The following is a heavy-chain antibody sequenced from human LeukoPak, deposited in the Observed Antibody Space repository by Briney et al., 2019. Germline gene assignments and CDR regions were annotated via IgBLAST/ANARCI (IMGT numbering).Heavy chain of an antibody. CDR2: VSGTGDDT. V-gene: IGHV3-23*01. Sequence: PGGSLRLSCAASGFSFRDFAMTWVRQAPGKGLEWVSTVSGTGDDTYYSDTVKGRFTMSRDNSENTLDLQMNSLRAEDTAVYYCARDPHGYCSSTSCHAYGMDVWGKGTTVTVSS. J-gene: IGHJ6*04. CDR3: ARDPHGYCSSTSCHAYGMDV. CDR1: GFSFRDFA. D-gene: IGHD2-2*01.